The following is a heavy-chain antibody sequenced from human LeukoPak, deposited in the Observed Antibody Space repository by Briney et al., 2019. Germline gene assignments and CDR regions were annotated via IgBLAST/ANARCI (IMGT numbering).Heavy chain of an antibody. CDR3: ARGVFWSSYYVY. CDR2: IYSTGST. CDR1: GASIGIGVYY. V-gene: IGHV4-30-4*01. J-gene: IGHJ4*02. D-gene: IGHD3-3*01. Sequence: KPSQTLSLTCPVSGASIGIGVYYWSWFPHPPGKGLGWIGYIYSTGSTSHSPSLRNPITISLDTSKNQFSLKLSSVTAADTAVYYCARGVFWSSYYVYWGQGTQVTVSS.